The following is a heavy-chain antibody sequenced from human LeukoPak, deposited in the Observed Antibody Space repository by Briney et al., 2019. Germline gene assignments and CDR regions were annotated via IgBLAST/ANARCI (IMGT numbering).Heavy chain of an antibody. Sequence: ASETLSLTCTVSGGSVSGGNYHCSWIRQSPGKGLEWIGYIHYSGSTVYNPSLKSRVTMSIDTSKNQLSLNLSSATAADTAVYYCTRTGSTGGYWGQGTLVTVSS. CDR1: GGSVSGGNYH. CDR3: TRTGSTGGY. CDR2: IHYSGST. D-gene: IGHD1-7*01. J-gene: IGHJ4*02. V-gene: IGHV4-61*01.